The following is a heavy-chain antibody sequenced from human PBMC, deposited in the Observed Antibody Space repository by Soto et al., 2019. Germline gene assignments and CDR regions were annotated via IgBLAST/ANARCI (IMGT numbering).Heavy chain of an antibody. D-gene: IGHD3-10*01. CDR3: ARGPIVRGVALYGMDV. J-gene: IGHJ6*02. Sequence: SVKVYCKASGDTLSSYAISWVRQAPGQGLQWMGGIIPVIGTPNYAQRFQGRVTITADESTSTAYMELSSLRSEDTAVYYCARGPIVRGVALYGMDVWGQGTTVTVSS. CDR2: IIPVIGTP. V-gene: IGHV1-69*13. CDR1: GDTLSSYA.